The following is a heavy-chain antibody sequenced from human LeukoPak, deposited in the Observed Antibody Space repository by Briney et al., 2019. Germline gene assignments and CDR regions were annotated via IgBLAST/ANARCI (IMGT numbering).Heavy chain of an antibody. Sequence: SETLSLTCAVYGGSFSGYYWSWIRQPPGKGLEWIGEINHSGSTNYNPSLKSRVTISVDTSKNQFSLKLSSVTAADMAVYYCARAGLNGDVDYWGQGTLVTVSS. CDR2: INHSGST. D-gene: IGHD4-17*01. J-gene: IGHJ4*02. CDR1: GGSFSGYY. CDR3: ARAGLNGDVDY. V-gene: IGHV4-34*01.